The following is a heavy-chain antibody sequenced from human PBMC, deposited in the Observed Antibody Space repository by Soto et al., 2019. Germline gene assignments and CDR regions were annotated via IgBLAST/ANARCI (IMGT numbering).Heavy chain of an antibody. CDR1: GGTFSSYA. V-gene: IGHV1-69*01. J-gene: IGHJ5*02. D-gene: IGHD3-3*01. CDR2: IIPIFGTA. CDR3: ARDRRDFWSGYQNNWFDP. Sequence: QVQLVQSGAEVKKPGSSVKVSCKASGGTFSSYAISWVRQAPGQGLEWMGGIIPIFGTANYAQKCQGRVTITADESTSTAYMELSSLRSEDTAVYYCARDRRDFWSGYQNNWFDPWGQGTLVTVSS.